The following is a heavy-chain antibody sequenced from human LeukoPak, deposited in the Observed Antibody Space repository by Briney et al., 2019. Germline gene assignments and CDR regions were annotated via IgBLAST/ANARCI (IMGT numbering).Heavy chain of an antibody. J-gene: IGHJ4*02. CDR3: ARLDVLRYFDWLLPSYYFDY. CDR2: IYYSGST. Sequence: SETLSLTCTVSGGSISSSSYYWGWIRQPPGKGLEWIGRIYYSGSTYYNPSLKSRFTISVDTSKKQFSLKLSSVTAEDTAVYYCARLDVLRYFDWLLPSYYFDYWGQGTLVTVSS. D-gene: IGHD3-9*01. V-gene: IGHV4-39*01. CDR1: GGSISSSSYY.